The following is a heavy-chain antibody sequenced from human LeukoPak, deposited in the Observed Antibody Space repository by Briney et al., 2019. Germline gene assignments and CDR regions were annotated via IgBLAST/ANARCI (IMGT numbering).Heavy chain of an antibody. CDR2: IYPSGST. CDR1: GGSISSSNC. J-gene: IGHJ4*02. Sequence: PGTLSLTCAVSGGSISSSNCWTWVRQPPGKGLEWIGEIYPSGSTNYNPSLKSRVTISVDKSENQFSLKLNSVTAADTAVYYCARNTGNSDFDYWGQGTLVTVSS. V-gene: IGHV4-4*03. CDR3: ARNTGNSDFDY. D-gene: IGHD4-23*01.